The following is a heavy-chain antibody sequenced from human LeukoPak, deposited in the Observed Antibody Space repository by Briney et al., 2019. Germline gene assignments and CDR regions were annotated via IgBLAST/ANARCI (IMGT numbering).Heavy chain of an antibody. J-gene: IGHJ4*02. CDR3: ASTSNTWLGLPYFDS. V-gene: IGHV4-61*01. CDR2: MFSAEST. CDR1: GVSVSEGNYY. D-gene: IGHD3-10*01. Sequence: SETLSLTCTVSGVSVSEGNYYWSWIRQPPGKGLEWIGYMFSAESTKYNPSLNSPVTISVDRSKNPVSLNLTSVTAADTAVYYCASTSNTWLGLPYFDSWGQGTLVTVSA.